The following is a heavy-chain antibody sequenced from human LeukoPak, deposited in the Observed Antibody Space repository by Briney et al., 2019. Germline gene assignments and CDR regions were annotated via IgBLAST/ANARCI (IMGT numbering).Heavy chain of an antibody. J-gene: IGHJ4*02. Sequence: SVKVSCKASEGTFSSYAISWVRQAPGQGLEWMGRIIPIFGIANYAQKFQGRVTITADKSTSTAYMELSSLRSEDTAVYYCARDAYCGGDCYSPFDYWGQGTLVTVSS. D-gene: IGHD2-21*02. CDR2: IIPIFGIA. CDR3: ARDAYCGGDCYSPFDY. CDR1: EGTFSSYA. V-gene: IGHV1-69*04.